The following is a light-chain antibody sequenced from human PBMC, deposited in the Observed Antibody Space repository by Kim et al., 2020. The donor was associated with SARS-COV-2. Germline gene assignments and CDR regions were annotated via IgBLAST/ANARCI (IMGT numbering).Light chain of an antibody. CDR2: EDN. CDR3: QSYDSPWV. CDR1: SGGMASNY. V-gene: IGLV6-57*03. J-gene: IGLJ3*02. Sequence: PGKPVSTPCPRISGGMASNYCQWYRRRPGSAPTTVIYEDNQRPSGVPDRFSGSIDSSSNSASLTISGLKTEDEADYYCQSYDSPWVFGGGTQLTVL.